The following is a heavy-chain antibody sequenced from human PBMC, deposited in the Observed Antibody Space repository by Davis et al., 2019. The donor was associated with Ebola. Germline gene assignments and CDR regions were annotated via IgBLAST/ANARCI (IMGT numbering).Heavy chain of an antibody. D-gene: IGHD6-13*01. CDR2: IYYTGRV. CDR3: ARRGTSSWYAGWFDP. Sequence: MPSETLSLTCSVSGDSLSGFYWSWIRQTPGKGLEWIGYIYYTGRVEYNPPLQSRVTISIDTSESRFSLKLTSVTPADTAVYYCARRGTSSWYAGWFDPWGQGTLVTVSS. V-gene: IGHV4-59*01. J-gene: IGHJ5*02. CDR1: GDSLSGFY.